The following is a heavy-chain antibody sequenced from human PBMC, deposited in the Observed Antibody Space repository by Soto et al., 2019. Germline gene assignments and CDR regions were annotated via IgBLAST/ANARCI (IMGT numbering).Heavy chain of an antibody. Sequence: SETLSLTCAVYGGSFSGYYWSWIRQPPGKGLEWIGEINHSGSTNYNPSLKGRVTISVDTSKNQFSLKLSSVTAADTAVYYCARMGVYSYGIFDYWGQGXLVTVSS. J-gene: IGHJ4*02. CDR3: ARMGVYSYGIFDY. CDR1: GGSFSGYY. V-gene: IGHV4-34*01. CDR2: INHSGST. D-gene: IGHD5-18*01.